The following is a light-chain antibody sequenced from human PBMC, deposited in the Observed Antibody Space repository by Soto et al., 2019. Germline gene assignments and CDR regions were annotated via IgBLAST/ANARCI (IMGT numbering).Light chain of an antibody. Sequence: QSVLTQPPSVSAAPGQKVIISCSGSSSNIGKNFVSWYQHLPGTAPKLLLHGDNKRPSGIPGRFSASKSGTSATLGITGLQTGDEADYYCGVWDSTLSVVLFGGGTKLTVL. CDR2: GDN. CDR1: SSNIGKNF. V-gene: IGLV1-51*01. CDR3: GVWDSTLSVVL. J-gene: IGLJ2*01.